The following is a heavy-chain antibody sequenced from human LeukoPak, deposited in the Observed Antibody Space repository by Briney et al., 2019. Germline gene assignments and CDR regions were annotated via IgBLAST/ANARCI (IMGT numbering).Heavy chain of an antibody. D-gene: IGHD6-13*01. J-gene: IGHJ5*02. CDR2: IYYSGNT. CDR1: GDSISNSNLY. V-gene: IGHV4-39*07. CDR3: ARVLAAAGNNWFDP. Sequence: KTSETLSLTCIVSGDSISNSNLYWGWIRQPPGKGLEWIGSIYYSGNTYYNASLKSRVTISVDTSKNQFSLKLSSVTAADTAVYYCARVLAAAGNNWFDPWGQGTLVTVSS.